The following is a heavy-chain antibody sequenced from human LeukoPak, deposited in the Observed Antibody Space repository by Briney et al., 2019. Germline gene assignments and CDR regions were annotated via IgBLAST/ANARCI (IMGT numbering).Heavy chain of an antibody. D-gene: IGHD6-19*01. CDR3: AKGKYSSGGVPDY. V-gene: IGHV3-23*01. CDR2: ISGGGEST. Sequence: GGSLRLSCAASGFTFSSYWMNWVRQAPGKGLEWVSSISGGGESTYYADSVKGRFTVSRDNSKNTLYLQINSLRGEDTAVYYCAKGKYSSGGVPDYWGQGTLVTV. J-gene: IGHJ4*02. CDR1: GFTFSSYW.